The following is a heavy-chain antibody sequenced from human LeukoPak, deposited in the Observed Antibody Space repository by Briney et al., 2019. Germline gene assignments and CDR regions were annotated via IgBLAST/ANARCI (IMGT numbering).Heavy chain of an antibody. D-gene: IGHD1-26*01. CDR2: LSGTGGST. CDR1: GFTFSNYA. Sequence: GGSLRLSCTASGFTFSNYAMSWVRQAPGKGLEWVSTLSGTGGSTYCADSVKGRFTISRDNSKNTLYLQVSSLRAEDTAVYYCAKGGKWDVTPFDYWGQGTLVTVSS. CDR3: AKGGKWDVTPFDY. V-gene: IGHV3-23*01. J-gene: IGHJ4*02.